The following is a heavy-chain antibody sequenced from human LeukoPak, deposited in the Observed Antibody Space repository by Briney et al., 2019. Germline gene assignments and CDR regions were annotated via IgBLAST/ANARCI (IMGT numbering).Heavy chain of an antibody. J-gene: IGHJ5*02. D-gene: IGHD3-9*01. V-gene: IGHV4-34*01. CDR3: ARELRYFDWLLLANWFDP. CDR1: GGSFSGYY. Sequence: SETLSLTCAVYGGSFSGYYWSWIRQPPGKGLEWIGEINHSGSTNYNPTLKSRVTISVDTSKNQFSLKLSSVTAADTAVYYCARELRYFDWLLLANWFDPWGQGTLVTVSS. CDR2: INHSGST.